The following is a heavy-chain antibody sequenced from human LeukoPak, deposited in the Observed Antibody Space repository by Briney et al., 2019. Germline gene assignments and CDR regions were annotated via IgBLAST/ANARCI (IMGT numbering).Heavy chain of an antibody. Sequence: GGSLRLSCAASGFTFSSYAMSWVRQAPGKGLEWVSAISGSGGSTCYADSVKGRFTISRDNAKNSLYLQMNSLRAEDTAVYYCARDGWFGGTPYYYYYYGMDVWGQGTTVTVSS. V-gene: IGHV3-23*01. CDR1: GFTFSSYA. CDR3: ARDGWFGGTPYYYYYYGMDV. J-gene: IGHJ6*02. D-gene: IGHD3-10*01. CDR2: ISGSGGST.